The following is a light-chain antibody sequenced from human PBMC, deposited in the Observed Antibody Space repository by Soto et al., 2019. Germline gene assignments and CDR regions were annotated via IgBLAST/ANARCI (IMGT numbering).Light chain of an antibody. CDR1: SSDVGAYNY. V-gene: IGLV2-14*01. CDR2: EVR. Sequence: QAALTQPSSVCGSPGQSITISCTGTSSDVGAYNYVSWYQHNAVKAPKLMIYEVRKRPSGVSNRFSGSKSGNTASLTISGLQPEDEADYYCTSYTSRSALYVFGTGTKVTVL. CDR3: TSYTSRSALYV. J-gene: IGLJ1*01.